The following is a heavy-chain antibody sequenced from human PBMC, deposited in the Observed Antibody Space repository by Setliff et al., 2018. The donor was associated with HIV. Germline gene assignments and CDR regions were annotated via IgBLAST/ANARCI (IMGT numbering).Heavy chain of an antibody. V-gene: IGHV4-4*09. CDR2: IYSSGST. D-gene: IGHD6-19*01. CDR1: GGSISSYY. Sequence: SEILSLTCTVSGGSISSYYWSWIRQLPGRGLEWIGYIYSSGSTNFNPPRQSRVTISVDTSKNQFSLKLSSLTASDTAVYYCASSSGWYGAAQFNPWGQGTRVTVSS. J-gene: IGHJ5*02. CDR3: ASSSGWYGAAQFNP.